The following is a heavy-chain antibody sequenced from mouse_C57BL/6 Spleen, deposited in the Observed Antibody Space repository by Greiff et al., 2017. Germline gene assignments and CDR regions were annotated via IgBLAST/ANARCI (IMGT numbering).Heavy chain of an antibody. D-gene: IGHD2-3*01. J-gene: IGHJ2*01. Sequence: EVQVVESGGGLVQPGGSLSLSCAASGFTFTDYYMSWVRQPPGKALEWLGFIRNKANGYTTEYSASVKGRFTISRDNSQSILYLQMNALRAEDSATYYCARFLYDGYYCDYWGQGTTLTVSS. CDR2: IRNKANGYTT. V-gene: IGHV7-3*01. CDR3: ARFLYDGYYCDY. CDR1: GFTFTDYY.